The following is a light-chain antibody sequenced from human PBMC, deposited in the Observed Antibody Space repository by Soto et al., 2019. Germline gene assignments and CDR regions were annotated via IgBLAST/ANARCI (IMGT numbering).Light chain of an antibody. J-gene: IGKJ1*01. CDR3: HQRKSWPRT. CDR2: DAT. Sequence: DIVLTQSPATLSSSPGERVTLSCGASQSVGSYLAWYQQTPGQAPRLLIYDATYRATGIPARFSGSGSGTDFTLTISRLEPEDFAVYYCHQRKSWPRTFGQGTKVDIK. CDR1: QSVGSY. V-gene: IGKV3-11*01.